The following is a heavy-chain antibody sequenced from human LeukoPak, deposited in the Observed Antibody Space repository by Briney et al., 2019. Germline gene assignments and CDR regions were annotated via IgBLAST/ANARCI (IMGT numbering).Heavy chain of an antibody. V-gene: IGHV4-39*01. CDR3: AGHRQWELLSIDF. J-gene: IGHJ4*02. D-gene: IGHD1-26*01. CDR1: GGSISSNNYY. Sequence: KPSETLSLTCTVSGGSISSNNYYWGWIRQPPGKGLEWIGRIYYSGFTHYNLSLKSRVTISVDTSKNQFSLKLSSVTAADTAVYYCAGHRQWELLSIDFWGQGTLVTVSS. CDR2: IYYSGFT.